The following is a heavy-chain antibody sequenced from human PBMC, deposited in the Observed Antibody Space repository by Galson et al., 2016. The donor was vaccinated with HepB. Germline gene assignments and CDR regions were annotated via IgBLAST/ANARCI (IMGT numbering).Heavy chain of an antibody. CDR1: GYTFSSYA. Sequence: SLRLSCAASGYTFSSYAINWVRQAPGKGLEWVSYIRSSSSYIYYADSVKGRFTISRDNAKNSVYLQMNSLRPEDTAVYYCAREGSAVPGGSLAADYWGQGSLVTVSS. V-gene: IGHV3-21*01. J-gene: IGHJ4*02. CDR2: IRSSSSYI. CDR3: AREGSAVPGGSLAADY. D-gene: IGHD6-19*01.